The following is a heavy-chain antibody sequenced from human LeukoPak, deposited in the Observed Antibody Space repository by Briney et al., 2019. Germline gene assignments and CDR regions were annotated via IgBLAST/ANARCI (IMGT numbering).Heavy chain of an antibody. D-gene: IGHD5-24*01. CDR2: ISAYNGNT. J-gene: IGHJ6*02. CDR3: ARDLEMATTHYYYGMDV. V-gene: IGHV1-18*01. CDR1: GYTFTSYG. Sequence: GASVKVSCKASGYTFTSYGISWVRQAPGQGLEWMGWISAYNGNTNYAQKLQGRVTMTTDTSTSTAYMELRSLRSDDTAVYYCARDLEMATTHYYYGMDVWGQGTTVTVSS.